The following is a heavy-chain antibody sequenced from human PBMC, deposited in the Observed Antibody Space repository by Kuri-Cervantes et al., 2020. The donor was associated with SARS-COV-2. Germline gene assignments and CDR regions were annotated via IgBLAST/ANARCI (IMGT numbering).Heavy chain of an antibody. J-gene: IGHJ3*02. V-gene: IGHV3-23*01. D-gene: IGHD3-3*01. CDR3: AKEFLGKYDFWSGYRDAFDI. CDR2: ISGSGGST. CDR1: GFTFSSYA. Sequence: GESLKISCATSGFTFSSYAMSWVRQAPGKGLEWVSAISGSGGSTYYADSVKGRFTISRDNSKNTLYLQMNSLRAEDTAVYYCAKEFLGKYDFWSGYRDAFDIWGQGTMVTVS.